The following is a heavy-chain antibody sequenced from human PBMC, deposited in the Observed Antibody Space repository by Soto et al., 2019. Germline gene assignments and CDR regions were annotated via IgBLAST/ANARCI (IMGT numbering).Heavy chain of an antibody. CDR3: ASRDPGTSVDY. V-gene: IGHV4-4*02. J-gene: IGHJ4*02. CDR2: IYRTGST. CDR1: GGSFTSNNW. Sequence: SETLSLTXAVSGGSFTSNNWWTWVRQPPGQGLEWIGEIYRTGSTNYNPSLKSRVTISLDKSENQFSLKVTSLTAADKAVYYCASRDPGTSVDYWGQGTLVTVSS. D-gene: IGHD1-7*01.